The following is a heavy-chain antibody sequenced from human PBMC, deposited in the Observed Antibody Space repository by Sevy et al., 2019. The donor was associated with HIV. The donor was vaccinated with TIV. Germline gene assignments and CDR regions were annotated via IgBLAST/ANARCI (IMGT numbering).Heavy chain of an antibody. CDR3: TTQPGLYSIDY. Sequence: GGSLRLSCAASEFTFSNAWLTWVRQAPGKGLEWVGRIKSKTDGGTTDYATPVKGRFTISRDDSKNTLYLQMNSLKTEDTAVYFCTTQPGLYSIDYWGQGTLVTVSS. J-gene: IGHJ4*02. CDR1: EFTFSNAW. D-gene: IGHD5-12*01. CDR2: IKSKTDGGTT. V-gene: IGHV3-15*01.